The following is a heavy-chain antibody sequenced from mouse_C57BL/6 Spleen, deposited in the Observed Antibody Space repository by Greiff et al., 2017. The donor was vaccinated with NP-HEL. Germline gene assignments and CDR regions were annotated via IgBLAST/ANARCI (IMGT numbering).Heavy chain of an antibody. V-gene: IGHV14-3*01. Sequence: EVQGVESVAELVRPGASVKLSCTASGFNIKNTYMHWVKQRPEQGLEWIGRIDPANGNTKYAPKFQGKATITADTSSNTAYLQLSSLTSEDTAIYYCAREGLPLALYWYFDVWGTGTTVTVSS. CDR1: GFNIKNTY. CDR2: IDPANGNT. J-gene: IGHJ1*03. CDR3: AREGLPLALYWYFDV. D-gene: IGHD5-5*01.